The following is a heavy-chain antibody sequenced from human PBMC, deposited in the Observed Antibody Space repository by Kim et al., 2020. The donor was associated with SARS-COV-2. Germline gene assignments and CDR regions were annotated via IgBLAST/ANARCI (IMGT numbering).Heavy chain of an antibody. CDR1: GYTFTSYA. V-gene: IGHV1-3*01. Sequence: ASVKVSCKASGYTFTSYALHWVRQAPGQRLEWMGWIYPGSVNTRYSQKFQGRITITRDTSASTVYMELSSLSSEDSAVYYCARDYASGSVHYYSMDVWGQ. CDR2: IYPGSVNT. D-gene: IGHD3-10*01. CDR3: ARDYASGSVHYYSMDV. J-gene: IGHJ6*02.